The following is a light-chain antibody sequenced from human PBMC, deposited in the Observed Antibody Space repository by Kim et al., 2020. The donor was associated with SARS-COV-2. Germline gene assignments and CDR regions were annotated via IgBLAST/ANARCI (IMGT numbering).Light chain of an antibody. CDR1: QDISNY. Sequence: IQMTQSPSSLSASVGDRVTITCQASQDISNYLSWYHHKPGEAPKLLIYDAFKLETGVPSRFSGSGSGTHFTFTISSLEPEDIATYYCQQYHILPVFTFGPGTKVDIK. J-gene: IGKJ3*01. CDR3: QQYHILPVFT. V-gene: IGKV1-33*01. CDR2: DAF.